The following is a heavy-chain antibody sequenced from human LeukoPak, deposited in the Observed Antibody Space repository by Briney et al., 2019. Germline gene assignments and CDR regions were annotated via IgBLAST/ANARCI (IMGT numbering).Heavy chain of an antibody. J-gene: IGHJ5*02. Sequence: GGSLRLSCAASGFTFSSYSMDWVRQAPGKGLEWVSYISSSSSTIYYADSVKGRFTISRDNAKNSLYLQMNSLRAEDTAVYYCARDSLLGRSWFDPWGQGTLVTVSS. CDR1: GFTFSSYS. V-gene: IGHV3-48*04. CDR2: ISSSSSTI. CDR3: ARDSLLGRSWFDP. D-gene: IGHD3-16*02.